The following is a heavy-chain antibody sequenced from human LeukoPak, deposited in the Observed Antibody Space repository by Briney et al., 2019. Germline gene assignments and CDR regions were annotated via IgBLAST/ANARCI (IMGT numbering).Heavy chain of an antibody. CDR3: TTASPYGDYPGSDAFDI. CDR2: IKSKTDGGTT. V-gene: IGHV3-15*01. D-gene: IGHD4-17*01. Sequence: PGGSLRLSCAASGFTFSNAWMSWVRQAPGKGLEWVGRIKSKTDGGTTDYAAPVKGRFTISRDDSKNTLYLQMNSLKTEDTAVYYCTTASPYGDYPGSDAFDIWGQGTMVTVSS. CDR1: GFTFSNAW. J-gene: IGHJ3*02.